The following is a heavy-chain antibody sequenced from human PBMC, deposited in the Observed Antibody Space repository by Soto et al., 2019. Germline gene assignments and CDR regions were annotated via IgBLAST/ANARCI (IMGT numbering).Heavy chain of an antibody. Sequence: EVQLVESGGGLVKPGGSLRLSCAASGFTFSSYSMNWVRQAPGKGLEWVSLISSSSSYIYYADSVKGRFTISRDNAKNTLYRQMNSLIAEDTAVYYGARDRGGDLKAVDIWGQGTMVTVSS. CDR2: ISSSSSYI. J-gene: IGHJ3*02. CDR3: ARDRGGDLKAVDI. CDR1: GFTFSSYS. V-gene: IGHV3-21*01. D-gene: IGHD3-16*01.